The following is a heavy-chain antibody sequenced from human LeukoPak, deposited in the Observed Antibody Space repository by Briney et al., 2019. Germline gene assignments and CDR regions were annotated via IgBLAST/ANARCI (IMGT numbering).Heavy chain of an antibody. CDR3: AREVGYYGSGNYFDY. V-gene: IGHV3-33*01. CDR1: GFTFGSYG. Sequence: PGGSLRLSCAASGFTFGSYGMHWVRQAPGKGLEWVAVIWYDGSNKYYADSVKGRFTISRDNSKNTLYLQMNSLRAEDTAVYYCAREVGYYGSGNYFDYWGQGTLVTVSS. J-gene: IGHJ4*02. D-gene: IGHD3-10*01. CDR2: IWYDGSNK.